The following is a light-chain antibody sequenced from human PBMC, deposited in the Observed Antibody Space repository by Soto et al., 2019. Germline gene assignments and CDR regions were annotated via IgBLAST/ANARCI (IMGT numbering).Light chain of an antibody. CDR3: HQYNSYSRT. CDR1: QSTSSP. J-gene: IGKJ1*01. V-gene: IGKV1-5*03. Sequence: DIQMTQSPSTLSASVGARVTITCRASQSTSSPLAWFPQNPATAPKLLLYMASSFESGVPSRFSGSGSGTEFTLTITSLQPDDFATYYCHQYNSYSRTFGQGTMV. CDR2: MAS.